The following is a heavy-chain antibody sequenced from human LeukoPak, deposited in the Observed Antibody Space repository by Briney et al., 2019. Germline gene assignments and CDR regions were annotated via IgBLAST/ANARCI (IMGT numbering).Heavy chain of an antibody. D-gene: IGHD1-26*01. J-gene: IGHJ3*01. V-gene: IGHV3-9*01. CDR1: GFSLDDYA. Sequence: PGRSLRLSCVGSGFSLDDYAMHWVRHGPGKGLEWVSSIAWDSGNTAYGDSVKGRFTISRDNAKNSLYLQMNSLRPEDTAFYYCIKDMGFDLLKDAFEVWGQGTLVTVSS. CDR3: IKDMGFDLLKDAFEV. CDR2: IAWDSGNT.